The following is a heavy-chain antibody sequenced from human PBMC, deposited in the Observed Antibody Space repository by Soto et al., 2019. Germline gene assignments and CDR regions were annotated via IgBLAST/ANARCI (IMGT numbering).Heavy chain of an antibody. Sequence: QLQLQESGPGLVKPSETLSLTCTVSGGSISRSSFYWGWVRQPPGKGLEWIGSVDYGGFTHYNPSLWSRVSMSVDTSKTQLSLELRSVTAADTALYYCGMRAAARPPTWYFDLWGRGTLVTVSS. CDR1: GGSISRSSFY. V-gene: IGHV4-39*01. CDR3: GMRAAARPPTWYFDL. J-gene: IGHJ2*01. D-gene: IGHD6-6*01. CDR2: VDYGGFT.